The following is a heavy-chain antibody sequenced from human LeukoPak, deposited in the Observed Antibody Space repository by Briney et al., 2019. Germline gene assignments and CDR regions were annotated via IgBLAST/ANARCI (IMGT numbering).Heavy chain of an antibody. CDR1: GGSISSYY. J-gene: IGHJ3*02. CDR2: IYYSGST. CDR3: ARAYGGSYYDAFDI. D-gene: IGHD1-26*01. V-gene: IGHV4-59*01. Sequence: PSETLSLTCTVSGGSISSYYWSWIRQPPGKGLEWIGYIYYSGSTNYNPSLKSRVTISVDTSKNQFSLKLSSVTAADTAVYYCARAYGGSYYDAFDIWGQGNNGHRLF.